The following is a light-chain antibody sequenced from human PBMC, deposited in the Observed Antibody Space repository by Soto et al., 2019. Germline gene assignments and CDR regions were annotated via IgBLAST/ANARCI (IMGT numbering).Light chain of an antibody. CDR1: QDITSA. CDR3: QHFKDSPLT. J-gene: IGKJ4*01. CDR2: DVS. Sequence: GDRVAITCRASQDITSALAWYQQKPGRPPKLLIYDVSSLESDVPSRFSGSGSGTDFILTISSLQPEDFATYYCQHFKDSPLTFGGGTNVEI. V-gene: IGKV1D-13*01.